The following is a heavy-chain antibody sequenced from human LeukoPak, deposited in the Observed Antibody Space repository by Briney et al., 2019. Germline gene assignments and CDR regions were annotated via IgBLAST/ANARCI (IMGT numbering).Heavy chain of an antibody. V-gene: IGHV3-23*01. CDR2: ISGSGISP. D-gene: IGHD2-15*01. J-gene: IGHJ4*02. CDR1: GFTFSSYA. CDR3: ARDPPGSGPDFDN. Sequence: GGSLRLSCAASGFTFSSYAMNWVRQAPGKGLEWVSGISGSGISPYYADSVRGRFTISRDNSKNTLYQQMNSLRDEDTAFYYCARDPPGSGPDFDNWGPGTLVTVSP.